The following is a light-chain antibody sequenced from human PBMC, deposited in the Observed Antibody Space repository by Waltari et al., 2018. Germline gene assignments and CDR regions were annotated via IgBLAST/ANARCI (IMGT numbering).Light chain of an antibody. Sequence: DIQMTQSPYSLSASVGDRVTITCRASQSISSYLNWYQQKPGKAPKLLIYAASSLQSGVPSRFSGSGSGTDFTLTISSLQPEDFATYYCQQSYSTPLVTFGQGTKVEIK. CDR1: QSISSY. CDR3: QQSYSTPLVT. CDR2: AAS. V-gene: IGKV1-39*01. J-gene: IGKJ1*01.